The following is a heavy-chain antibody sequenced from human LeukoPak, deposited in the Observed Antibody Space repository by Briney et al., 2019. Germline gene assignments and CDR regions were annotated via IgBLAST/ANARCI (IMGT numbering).Heavy chain of an antibody. Sequence: GGSLRLSCAASGFTFSSYSMNWVRQAPGKGLEWVSSISSSSSYIYYADSVKGRFTISRDNAKNSLYLQMNSLRAEDTAVYYCATYCGGDCLFDYWGQGTLVTVSS. J-gene: IGHJ4*02. CDR2: ISSSSSYI. V-gene: IGHV3-21*01. CDR3: ATYCGGDCLFDY. CDR1: GFTFSSYS. D-gene: IGHD2-21*02.